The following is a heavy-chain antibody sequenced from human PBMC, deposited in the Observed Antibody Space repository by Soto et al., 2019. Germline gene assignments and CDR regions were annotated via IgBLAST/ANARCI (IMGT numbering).Heavy chain of an antibody. Sequence: QVQLQESGPGLVKPSQTLSLTCTVSGGSISSGGYYWSWIRQHPGKGLEWIGYIYYSGSTYYNPSLTGRVTISVDTSKNQFALKLSSVTGADTAVYYCARTGYYYAADYWGQGTLVTVSS. D-gene: IGHD3-22*01. CDR1: GGSISSGGYY. V-gene: IGHV4-31*03. CDR3: ARTGYYYAADY. J-gene: IGHJ4*02. CDR2: IYYSGST.